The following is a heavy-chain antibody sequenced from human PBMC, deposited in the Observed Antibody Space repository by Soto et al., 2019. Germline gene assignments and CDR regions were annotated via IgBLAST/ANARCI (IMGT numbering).Heavy chain of an antibody. CDR3: AREGSGYNL. CDR2: IIPVFGRP. CDR1: GGSFSSFG. D-gene: IGHD5-12*01. J-gene: IGHJ1*01. V-gene: IGHV1-69*13. Sequence: GASVKVSCKASGGSFSSFGISWVRQAPGQGLEWMGGIIPVFGRPNYAQRFRGRLTITADESTNTVYLELIDLRSEDRAVYYCAREGSGYNLWGQGTQVTVSS.